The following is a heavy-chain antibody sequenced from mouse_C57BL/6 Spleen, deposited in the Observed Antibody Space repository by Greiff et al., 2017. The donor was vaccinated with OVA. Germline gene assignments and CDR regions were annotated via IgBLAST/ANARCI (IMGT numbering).Heavy chain of an antibody. Sequence: VKLVESGPGLVAPSQSLSITCTVSGFSLTSYGVHWVRQPPGKGLEWLVVIWSDGSTTYNSALKSRLSISKDNSKSQVFLKMNSLQTDDTAMYYCASSITTVVAPYYAMDYWGQGTSVTVSS. CDR3: ASSITTVVAPYYAMDY. D-gene: IGHD1-1*01. J-gene: IGHJ4*01. CDR1: GFSLTSYG. CDR2: IWSDGST. V-gene: IGHV2-6*03.